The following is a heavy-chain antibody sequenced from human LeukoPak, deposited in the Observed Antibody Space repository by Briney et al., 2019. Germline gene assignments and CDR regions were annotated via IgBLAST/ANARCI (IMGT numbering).Heavy chain of an antibody. CDR3: ARDVDIVLEPTSTYWYFDL. CDR1: GGSISSSNW. CDR2: IYHSGST. Sequence: SETLSLTCAVSGGSISSSNWWSWVRQPPGKWLEWIGEIYHSGSTNYNPSLKSRVTIAVDKSKNQFSLKLSSVTAADTAVYYCARDVDIVLEPTSTYWYFDLWGRGTLITVSS. D-gene: IGHD2-2*03. J-gene: IGHJ2*01. V-gene: IGHV4-4*02.